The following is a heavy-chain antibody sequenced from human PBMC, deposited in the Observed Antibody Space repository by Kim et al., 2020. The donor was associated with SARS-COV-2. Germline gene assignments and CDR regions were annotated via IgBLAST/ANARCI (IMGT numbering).Heavy chain of an antibody. CDR3: ARQLRTLTYYYGSGSLYGMDV. V-gene: IGHV1-69*13. Sequence: SVKVSCKASGGTFSSYAISWVRQAPGQGLEWMGGIIPIFGTANYAQKFQGRVTITADESTSTAYMELSSLRSEDTAVYYCARQLRTLTYYYGSGSLYGMDVWGQGTTVTVSS. J-gene: IGHJ6*02. CDR1: GGTFSSYA. CDR2: IIPIFGTA. D-gene: IGHD3-10*01.